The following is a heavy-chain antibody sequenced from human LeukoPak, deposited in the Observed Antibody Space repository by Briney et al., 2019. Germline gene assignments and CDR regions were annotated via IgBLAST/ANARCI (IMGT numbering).Heavy chain of an antibody. CDR3: AKDLVTGSLDY. J-gene: IGHJ4*02. V-gene: IGHV3-30*02. D-gene: IGHD3-10*01. CDR1: GFTFSSYG. Sequence: PGGSLRLSCAASGFTFSSYGMHWVRQAPGKGLEWVAFIRYDGTNKNYVDSVKGRFTISRDNSKNTLYLQMNSLRAEDTAVYYCAKDLVTGSLDYWGQGTLVTVSS. CDR2: IRYDGTNK.